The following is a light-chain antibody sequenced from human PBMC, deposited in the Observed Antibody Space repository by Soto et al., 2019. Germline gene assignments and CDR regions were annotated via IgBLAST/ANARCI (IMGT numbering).Light chain of an antibody. V-gene: IGKV3-20*01. CDR2: GAS. J-gene: IGKJ4*02. CDR3: QLYGISTLP. CDR1: QSVSSSY. Sequence: DTMSLSPGERATLSCRASQSVSSSYLAWYQQKPGQAPRLLIYGASSRATGIPDRFSCSWSGRGFTISICSLDTQDFALYCCQLYGISTLPFPEGTKVDIK.